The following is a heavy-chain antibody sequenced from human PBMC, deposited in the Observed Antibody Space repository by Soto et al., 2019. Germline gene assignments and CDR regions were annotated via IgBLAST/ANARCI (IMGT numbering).Heavy chain of an antibody. D-gene: IGHD3-22*01. CDR1: GLTFSSYG. V-gene: IGHV3-30*18. J-gene: IGHJ4*02. Sequence: QVQLVESGGGVVQPGMSLRLSCAASGLTFSSYGMYWVRQAPGKGLEWVAVISYDGSNKYYADSVKGRFTISRDISKKTLYLQMNSLRVEDTAVYYCAKEENYYDTTPWGIDYWGQGTLVSVSS. CDR3: AKEENYYDTTPWGIDY. CDR2: ISYDGSNK.